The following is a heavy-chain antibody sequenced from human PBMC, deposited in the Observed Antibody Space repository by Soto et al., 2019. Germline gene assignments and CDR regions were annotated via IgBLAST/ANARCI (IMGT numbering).Heavy chain of an antibody. D-gene: IGHD3-16*01. Sequence: QVRLEQSGAEVKTPGASVKLSCKASGYTFTNYYMHWVRQAPGQGLEWMGVIIPSGGSTNYAQKFQGRVSMTRDTSTSIVYMELSSLTSEDTAVYYCARGGPEMATIGSFDYWGQGTLVTVSS. J-gene: IGHJ4*02. CDR2: IIPSGGST. CDR1: GYTFTNYY. V-gene: IGHV1-46*01. CDR3: ARGGPEMATIGSFDY.